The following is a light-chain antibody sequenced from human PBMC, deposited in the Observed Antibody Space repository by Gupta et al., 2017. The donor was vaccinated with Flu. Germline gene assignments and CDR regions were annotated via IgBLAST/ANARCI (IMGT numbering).Light chain of an antibody. CDR3: QQSYSTPFT. Sequence: DIQMTQSPSSLSASVGDRVTITCRASQSISSYLNWYQQKPGKAPKLLIYAASSLQSGVPSRFSGSGSVTDFTLTISSLQPEDFATYYCQQSYSTPFTFSPGTKVDIK. J-gene: IGKJ3*01. V-gene: IGKV1-39*01. CDR1: QSISSY. CDR2: AAS.